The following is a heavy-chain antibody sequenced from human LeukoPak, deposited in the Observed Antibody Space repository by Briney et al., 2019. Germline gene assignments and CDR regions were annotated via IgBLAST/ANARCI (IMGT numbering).Heavy chain of an antibody. D-gene: IGHD6-19*01. CDR2: INHSGST. Sequence: SETLSLTCAVYGGSFSGYYWSWIRQPPGKGLEWIGEINHSGSTNYNPSLKSRVTISVDTSKDQFSLKLSSVTAADTAVYYCARDKGWYAHDAFDIWGQGTMVTVSS. J-gene: IGHJ3*02. V-gene: IGHV4-34*01. CDR1: GGSFSGYY. CDR3: ARDKGWYAHDAFDI.